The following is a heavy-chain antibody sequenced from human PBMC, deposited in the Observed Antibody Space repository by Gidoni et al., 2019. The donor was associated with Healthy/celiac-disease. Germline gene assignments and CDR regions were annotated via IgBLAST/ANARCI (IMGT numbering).Heavy chain of an antibody. CDR2: INPSGGST. Sequence: QVQLVQSGAEVKKPGASVKVSCKASGYTFTSYYMHWVRQAPGQGLEWMGIINPSGGSTSYAQKFQGRVTMTRDTSTSTVYMELSSLRSEDTAVYYCARERYYGSGSYLFYYGMDVWGQGTTVTVSS. V-gene: IGHV1-46*01. J-gene: IGHJ6*02. D-gene: IGHD3-10*01. CDR1: GYTFTSYY. CDR3: ARERYYGSGSYLFYYGMDV.